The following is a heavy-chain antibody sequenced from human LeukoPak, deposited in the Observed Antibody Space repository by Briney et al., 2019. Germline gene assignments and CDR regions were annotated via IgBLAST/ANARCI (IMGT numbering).Heavy chain of an antibody. J-gene: IGHJ4*02. CDR3: AKARIVVVPAGRDY. D-gene: IGHD2-2*01. Sequence: GGSLRLSCAASGFTFSDYYMSWIRQAPGKGLEWVSYISSSGSTIYYADSVKGRFTISRDNAKNSLYLQMNSLRAEDTAVYYCAKARIVVVPAGRDYWGQGTLVTVSS. CDR1: GFTFSDYY. CDR2: ISSSGSTI. V-gene: IGHV3-11*01.